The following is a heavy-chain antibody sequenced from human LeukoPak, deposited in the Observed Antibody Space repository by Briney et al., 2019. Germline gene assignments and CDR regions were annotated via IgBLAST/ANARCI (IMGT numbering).Heavy chain of an antibody. J-gene: IGHJ4*02. CDR1: GGSISSSNW. V-gene: IGHV4-4*02. CDR2: IYHSGST. CDR3: ARGRDYYEYYFDY. Sequence: SGTLSLTCAVSGGSISSSNWWSWVRPPPGKGLEWIGEIYHSGSTNYNPSLKSRVTISVDKSKNQFSLKLSSVTAADTAVYYCARGRDYYEYYFDYWGQGTLVTVSS. D-gene: IGHD3-22*01.